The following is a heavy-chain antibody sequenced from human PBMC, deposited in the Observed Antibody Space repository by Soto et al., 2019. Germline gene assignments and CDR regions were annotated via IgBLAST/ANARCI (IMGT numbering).Heavy chain of an antibody. J-gene: IGHJ5*02. V-gene: IGHV4-59*08. CDR2: IYYSGST. D-gene: IGHD6-13*01. CDR3: ARAKAPLYSSSWYWFDP. CDR1: DGSISTYY. Sequence: PSETLSLTCTVSDGSISTYYWSWIRQPPGKGLEWIGYIYYSGSTNYNPSLKSRVTISVDTSKNQFSLTLSSVTAADTAVYYCARAKAPLYSSSWYWFDPWGQGTLVTVSS.